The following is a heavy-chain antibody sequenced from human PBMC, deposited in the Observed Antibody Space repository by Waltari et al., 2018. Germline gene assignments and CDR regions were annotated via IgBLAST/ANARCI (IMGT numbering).Heavy chain of an antibody. D-gene: IGHD3-16*02. CDR2: IYYSGST. J-gene: IGHJ3*02. Sequence: QVQLQESGPGLVKPSETLSLTCTVSGGSISSYYWSWIRQPPGKGLEWIGYIYYSGSTNYNPSLTSRGTISVDTSKNPFSLKLSSVTAADTAVYYCARQRDYDYVWGSYRYTGAFDIWGQGTMVTVSS. CDR3: ARQRDYDYVWGSYRYTGAFDI. CDR1: GGSISSYY. V-gene: IGHV4-59*08.